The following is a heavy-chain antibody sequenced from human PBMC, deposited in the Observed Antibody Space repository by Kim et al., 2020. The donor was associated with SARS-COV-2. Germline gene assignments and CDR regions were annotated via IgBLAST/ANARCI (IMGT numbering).Heavy chain of an antibody. J-gene: IGHJ4*02. CDR3: ARGPTMTTTDY. D-gene: IGHD3-22*01. V-gene: IGHV4-34*01. Sequence: NYNPSLKSRVTISVDTSKNQFSLKLSSVTAADTAVYYCARGPTMTTTDYWGQGTLVTVSS.